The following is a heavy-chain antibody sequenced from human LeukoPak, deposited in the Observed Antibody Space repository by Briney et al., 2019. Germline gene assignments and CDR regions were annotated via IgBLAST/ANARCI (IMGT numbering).Heavy chain of an antibody. Sequence: SETLSLTCAVYGGSFSGYYWSWNRQPPGKGLEWIGEINHSGSTNYNPSLKSRVTISVDTSKNQFSLKLSSVTAADTAVYYCARAQRGRRGYSTFDYWGQGTLVTVSS. CDR2: INHSGST. J-gene: IGHJ4*02. CDR1: GGSFSGYY. CDR3: ARAQRGRRGYSTFDY. V-gene: IGHV4-34*01. D-gene: IGHD5-18*01.